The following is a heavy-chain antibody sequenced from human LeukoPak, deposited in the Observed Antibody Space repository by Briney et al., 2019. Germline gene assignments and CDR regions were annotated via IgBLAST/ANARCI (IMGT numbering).Heavy chain of an antibody. CDR2: IYYSGST. D-gene: IGHD4-17*01. Sequence: PSETLSLTCTVSGGSFSSGGYYWSWIRQHPGKGLEWIGYIYYSGSTYYNPSLKSRVTMSVDTSKNQFSLKVSSVTAADTAVYYCARGKVTVTSNWFDSWGQGTLVTVSS. CDR1: GGSFSSGGYY. J-gene: IGHJ5*01. CDR3: ARGKVTVTSNWFDS. V-gene: IGHV4-31*03.